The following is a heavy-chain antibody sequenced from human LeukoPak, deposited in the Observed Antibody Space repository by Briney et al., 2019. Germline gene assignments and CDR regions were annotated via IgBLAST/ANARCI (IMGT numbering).Heavy chain of an antibody. CDR2: ISSSSSTI. Sequence: AGGSLRLSYAASGFTFSSYSMNWVRQAPGKGLEWVSYISSSSSTIYYADSVKGRFTISRDNAKKSLYLQMNSLRAEDTAVYYCASSTPGGYDFKWGQGTLVTVSS. CDR1: GFTFSSYS. V-gene: IGHV3-48*01. CDR3: ASSTPGGYDFK. J-gene: IGHJ4*02. D-gene: IGHD5-12*01.